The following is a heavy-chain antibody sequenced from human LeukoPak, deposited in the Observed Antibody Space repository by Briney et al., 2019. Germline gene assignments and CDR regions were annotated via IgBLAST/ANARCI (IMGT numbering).Heavy chain of an antibody. CDR1: GFTFSSYA. V-gene: IGHV3-23*01. Sequence: GGSLRLSCAASGFTFSSYAMSWVRQAPGKGLEWVSAISGSGGSSYYADSVKGRFTISRDHSKNTLYLQMNSLRPEDTAVYDCAKPHCYDSGGKYFQHWGQGTLVTVSS. J-gene: IGHJ1*01. CDR2: ISGSGGSS. D-gene: IGHD3-22*01. CDR3: AKPHCYDSGGKYFQH.